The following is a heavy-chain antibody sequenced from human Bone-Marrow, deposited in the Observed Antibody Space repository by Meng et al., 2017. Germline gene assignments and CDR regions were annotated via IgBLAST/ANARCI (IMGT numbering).Heavy chain of an antibody. CDR2: ISWDGGST. Sequence: GGSLRLSCAASGFTFDDYAMHWVRQAPGKGLEWVSLISWDGGSTYYADSVKGRFTISRDNSKNSLYLQMNSLRAEDTALYYCARENGDSTTVYGMDVWGQGTTVTVSS. CDR3: ARENGDSTTVYGMDV. J-gene: IGHJ6*02. D-gene: IGHD4-17*01. V-gene: IGHV3-43D*04. CDR1: GFTFDDYA.